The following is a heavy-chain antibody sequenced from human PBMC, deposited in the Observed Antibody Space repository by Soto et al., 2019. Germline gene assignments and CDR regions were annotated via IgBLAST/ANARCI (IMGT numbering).Heavy chain of an antibody. CDR1: CGSFSGYY. CDR2: INHSGST. CDR3: ARDNILTGYQTSAFVY. J-gene: IGHJ4*02. D-gene: IGHD3-9*01. V-gene: IGHV4-34*01. Sequence: SETLSLTCAVYCGSFSGYYWSWIRQPPGKGLEWIGEINHSGSTNYNPSLKSRVTISVDTSKNQFSLKLSSVTAADTAVYYCARDNILTGYQTSAFVYWGQGTLVTVSS.